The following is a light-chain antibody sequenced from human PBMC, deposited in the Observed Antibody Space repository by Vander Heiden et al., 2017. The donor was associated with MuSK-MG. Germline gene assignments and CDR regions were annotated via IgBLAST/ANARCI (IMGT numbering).Light chain of an antibody. CDR1: QSISSY. CDR3: QQCYSTPHT. J-gene: IGKJ4*01. V-gene: IGKV1-39*01. CDR2: AAS. Sequence: DIQMTQSPSSLSASVGDRVTITCRASQSISSYLNWYQQKPGKAPKLLIYAASSLQSGVPSRFSGSGSGTDFTLTISRLQPEDFATYYCQQCYSTPHTFGAGTKVEIK.